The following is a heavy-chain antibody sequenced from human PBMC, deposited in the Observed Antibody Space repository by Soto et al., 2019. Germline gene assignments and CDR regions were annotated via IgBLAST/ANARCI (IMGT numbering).Heavy chain of an antibody. Sequence: QVQLVESGGGVVQPGGSLRLSCAASGFIFSSYGMHWVRQAPGKGLERVAVISYDGSNKYYADSVKGRFTISRDNSKNTMYLQMNSLRAEDTAVYYCAKEYGPLDTGDAFDIWGQGTMVTVSS. V-gene: IGHV3-30*18. CDR2: ISYDGSNK. D-gene: IGHD2-8*01. CDR3: AKEYGPLDTGDAFDI. CDR1: GFIFSSYG. J-gene: IGHJ3*02.